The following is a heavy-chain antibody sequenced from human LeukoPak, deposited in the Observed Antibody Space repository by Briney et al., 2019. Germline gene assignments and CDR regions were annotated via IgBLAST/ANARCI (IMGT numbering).Heavy chain of an antibody. V-gene: IGHV3-23*01. CDR2: MNPV. J-gene: IGHJ3*02. D-gene: IGHD2/OR15-2a*01. CDR1: GFTFSNYA. CDR3: AKDSFSQNVIFDALDI. Sequence: GGSLRLSCAASGFTFSNYAMTWVRQAPGKGLEWVSSMNPVYYADSVKGRFTISRDDSKNTLFLQMNSLRAEDTAIYYCAKDSFSQNVIFDALDIWGQGTMVTVYS.